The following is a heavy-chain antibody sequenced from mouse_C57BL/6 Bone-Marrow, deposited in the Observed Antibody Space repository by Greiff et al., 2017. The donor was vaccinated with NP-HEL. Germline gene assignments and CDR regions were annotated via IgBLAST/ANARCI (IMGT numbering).Heavy chain of an antibody. CDR1: GYTFTSYW. Sequence: QVQLQQPGAELVRPGSSVKLSCKASGYTFTSYWMHWVKQRPIQGLEWIGNIDPSDSETHYNQKFKDKATLTVDKSSSTAYMQLSSLTSEDSAVYYCAREEIYDGPWFAYWGQGTLVTVSA. V-gene: IGHV1-52*01. CDR2: IDPSDSET. J-gene: IGHJ3*01. CDR3: AREEIYDGPWFAY. D-gene: IGHD2-3*01.